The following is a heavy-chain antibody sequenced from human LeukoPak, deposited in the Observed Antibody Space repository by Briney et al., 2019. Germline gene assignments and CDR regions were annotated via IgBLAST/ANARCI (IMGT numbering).Heavy chain of an antibody. CDR1: GYTFTSYG. D-gene: IGHD1-26*01. CDR2: ISAYNGNT. Sequence: PGASVKVSCKASGYTFTSYGISWVRQAPGQGLEWMGWISAYNGNTNYAQKLQGRVTMTTDTSTSTAYMELRSLRSDDTAVYYCARDMWGVGATPYFDYWGQGTLVTVSS. V-gene: IGHV1-18*01. CDR3: ARDMWGVGATPYFDY. J-gene: IGHJ4*02.